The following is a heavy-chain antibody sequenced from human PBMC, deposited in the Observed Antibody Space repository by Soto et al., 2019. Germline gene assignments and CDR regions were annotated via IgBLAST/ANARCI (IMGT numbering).Heavy chain of an antibody. CDR2: ISGSGSTI. V-gene: IGHV3-11*01. D-gene: IGHD2-15*01. CDR1: GFTFSDYY. CDR3: ARDPQYCSGGSCYYYYYGMDV. Sequence: QVQLVESGGGLVKPGGSLRLSCAASGFTFSDYYMSWIRQAPGKGLEWVSYISGSGSTIYYADSVKGRFTISRDNAKNSLYLQMNSLRAEVTAVYYCARDPQYCSGGSCYYYYYGMDVWGQGTTVTVSS. J-gene: IGHJ6*02.